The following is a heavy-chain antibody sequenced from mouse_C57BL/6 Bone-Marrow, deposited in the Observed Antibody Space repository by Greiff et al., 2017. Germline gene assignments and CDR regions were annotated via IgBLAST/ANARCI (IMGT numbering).Heavy chain of an antibody. J-gene: IGHJ4*01. V-gene: IGHV1-81*01. CDR2: IYPRSGNT. Sequence: VKLMESGAELARPGASVKLSCKASGYTFTSYGISWVKQRTGQGLEWIGEIYPRSGNTYYNEKFKGKATLTADKSSSTAYMELRSLTSEDSAVYFCGRYGSRRAMDYWGKGTSVTVSS. CDR3: GRYGSRRAMDY. D-gene: IGHD1-1*01. CDR1: GYTFTSYG.